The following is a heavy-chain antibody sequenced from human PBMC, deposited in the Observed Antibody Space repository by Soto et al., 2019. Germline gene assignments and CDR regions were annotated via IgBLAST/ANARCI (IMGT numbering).Heavy chain of an antibody. D-gene: IGHD3-10*01. V-gene: IGHV4-4*02. CDR3: AGCVLWFGEFRDGMDV. CDR2: IYHSGST. J-gene: IGHJ6*02. Sequence: QVQLQESGPGLVKPSGTLSLTCAVSGGSISSSNWWSWVLQPPGKGREWIGEIYHSGSTNYNPSLKSRVTISVDKSKNQFSLKLSSVPDADTGVYYCAGCVLWFGEFRDGMDVWGQGTTVTVSS. CDR1: GGSISSSNW.